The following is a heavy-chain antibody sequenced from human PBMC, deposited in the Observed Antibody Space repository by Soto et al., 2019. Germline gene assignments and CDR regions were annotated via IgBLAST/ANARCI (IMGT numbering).Heavy chain of an antibody. D-gene: IGHD3-22*01. CDR2: MYYSGST. V-gene: IGHV4-39*01. Sequence: SETLSLTRPVSGGSLSSSIYYSGWIHQPPGKGLEWIGSMYYSGSTYYNPSLKSRVTISVDTSKNQFSLKLSSVTAADTAVYYCARLGISMIVVAYRGQGTLVTVSS. CDR3: ARLGISMIVVAY. J-gene: IGHJ4*02. CDR1: GGSLSSSIYY.